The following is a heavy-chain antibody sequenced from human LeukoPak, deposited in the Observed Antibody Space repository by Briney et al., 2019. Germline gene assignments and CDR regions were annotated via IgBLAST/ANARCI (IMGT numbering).Heavy chain of an antibody. V-gene: IGHV3-21*01. Sequence: GGSLRLSCAASGFTFSSYSMSWVRQAPWKGLEWVSSISSSSSYIYYADSVKGRFTISRDNAKNSLYLQMNSLRAEDTAVYYCARVTWEDDAFDIWGQGTMVTVSS. CDR2: ISSSSSYI. D-gene: IGHD1-26*01. J-gene: IGHJ3*02. CDR1: GFTFSSYS. CDR3: ARVTWEDDAFDI.